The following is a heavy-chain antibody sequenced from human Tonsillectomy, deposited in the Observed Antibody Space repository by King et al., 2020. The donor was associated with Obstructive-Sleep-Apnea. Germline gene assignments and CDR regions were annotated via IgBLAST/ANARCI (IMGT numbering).Heavy chain of an antibody. J-gene: IGHJ2*01. CDR3: TRGGSSGFYAYWYFDL. CDR1: GFTSSDYV. V-gene: IGHV3-49*03. CDR2: IRGKAYGGTT. Sequence: QLVQSGGGLVQPGRSLRLSCAASGFTSSDYVISWFRQAPGKGLEWVGFIRGKAYGGTTEYAASVKGRFTVSRGDSKSIAYLQMKSLKTEDTAVYYCTRGGSSGFYAYWYFDLWGRGTLVTVSS. D-gene: IGHD6-19*01.